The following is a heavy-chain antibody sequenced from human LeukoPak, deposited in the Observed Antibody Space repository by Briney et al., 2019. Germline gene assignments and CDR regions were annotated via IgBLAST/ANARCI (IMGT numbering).Heavy chain of an antibody. CDR1: GGSISSYY. Sequence: SETLSLTCSVSGGSISSYYWSWIRQPPGKGLEWIGYIYYSGSTNYNPSLNSRVTISIDTSKNQFSLKLTSVTAADTAVYYCARRTFGGVIAYWGQGTLVTVSS. D-gene: IGHD3-16*02. J-gene: IGHJ4*02. V-gene: IGHV4-59*12. CDR3: ARRTFGGVIAY. CDR2: IYYSGST.